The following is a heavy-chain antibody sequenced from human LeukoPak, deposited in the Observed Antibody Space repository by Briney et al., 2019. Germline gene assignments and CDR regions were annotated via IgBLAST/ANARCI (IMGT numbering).Heavy chain of an antibody. V-gene: IGHV4-39*07. CDR2: IYYSGST. CDR3: ARDSGPSYCSSTSCQSNYYYYYMDV. CDR1: GGSISSSSYY. D-gene: IGHD2-2*01. Sequence: SETLSLTCTVSGGSISSSSYYWGWIRQPPGKGLEWIGSIYYSGSTYYNPSLKSRVTMSVDTSKNQFSLKLSSVTAADTAVYYCARDSGPSYCSSTSCQSNYYYYYMDVWGKGTTVTVSS. J-gene: IGHJ6*03.